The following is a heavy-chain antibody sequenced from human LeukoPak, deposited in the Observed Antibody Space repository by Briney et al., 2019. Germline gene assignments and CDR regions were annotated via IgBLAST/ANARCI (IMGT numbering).Heavy chain of an antibody. Sequence: GGSLRLSSAASRFTFSSYNMNWVRQAPGKGLEWVSYISSGGINKYYADSVKARFTISRDDAKNLLFLQMSSLRAEDTAVYYCVRDAPRGRNSPFDSWGQGTLVTVPS. CDR1: RFTFSSYN. CDR2: ISSGGINK. CDR3: VRDAPRGRNSPFDS. J-gene: IGHJ4*02. V-gene: IGHV3-48*01. D-gene: IGHD4-23*01.